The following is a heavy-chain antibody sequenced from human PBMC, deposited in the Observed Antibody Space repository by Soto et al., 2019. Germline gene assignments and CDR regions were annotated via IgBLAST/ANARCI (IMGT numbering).Heavy chain of an antibody. J-gene: IGHJ3*02. Sequence: GGSLRLSCAVSGFICSSYDMSWVRQAPGKGLEWVSTILVGGSTHYEDSVKGRFTISRDTSKNTVYLQMNSLAAGDTAVYYCAKATATGGGAFEICGQGTMVTVSS. CDR1: GFICSSYD. CDR2: ILVGGST. D-gene: IGHD2-8*02. CDR3: AKATATGGGAFEI. V-gene: IGHV3-23*01.